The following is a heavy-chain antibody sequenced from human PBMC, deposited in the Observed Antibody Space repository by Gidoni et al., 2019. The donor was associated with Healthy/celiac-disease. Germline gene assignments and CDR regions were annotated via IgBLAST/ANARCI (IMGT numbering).Heavy chain of an antibody. CDR3: GGYYYGSGSMKWFDP. CDR1: GCSVSRGSYY. J-gene: IGHJ5*02. D-gene: IGHD3-10*01. CDR2: IYYSGST. Sequence: QVQLQESGPGLVKPSETLSLTCTVSGCSVSRGSYYWSWIRQPPGKGLEWIGYIYYSGSTNYNPSLKSRVTISVDTSKNQFSLKLSSVTAADTAVYYCGGYYYGSGSMKWFDPWGQGTLVTVSS. V-gene: IGHV4-61*01.